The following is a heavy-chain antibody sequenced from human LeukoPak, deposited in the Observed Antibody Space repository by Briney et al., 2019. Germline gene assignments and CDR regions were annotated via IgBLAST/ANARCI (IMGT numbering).Heavy chain of an antibody. D-gene: IGHD2-2*01. CDR3: GRDPEVPATFNF. CDR1: GGSISSYY. J-gene: IGHJ3*01. Sequence: SETLSLTCTVSGGSISSYYWSWIRQPAGKGLEWIGRIYTSGSTNYNPSLKSRVTMSVDTSKNQFSLKLSSVTAADTAVYYCGRDPEVPATFNFWGQGTVVTVSS. CDR2: IYTSGST. V-gene: IGHV4-4*07.